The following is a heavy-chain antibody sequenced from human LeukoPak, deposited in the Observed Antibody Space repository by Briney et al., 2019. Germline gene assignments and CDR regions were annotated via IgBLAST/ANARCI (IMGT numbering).Heavy chain of an antibody. CDR3: ARVANYYDSSGLFDY. CDR2: IYYSGST. Sequence: KPSETLSLTCTVSGGSISSGDYYWSWIRQPPGKGLEWIGYIYYSGSTYYNPSLKSRVTISVDTSKNQFSLKLSSVTAADTAVYYCARVANYYDSSGLFDYWGQGTLVTVSS. V-gene: IGHV4-30-4*01. J-gene: IGHJ4*02. CDR1: GGSISSGDYY. D-gene: IGHD3-22*01.